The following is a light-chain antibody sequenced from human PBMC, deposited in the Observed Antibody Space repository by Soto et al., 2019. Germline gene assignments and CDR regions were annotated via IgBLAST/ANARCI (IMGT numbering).Light chain of an antibody. CDR1: SSDVGGYNS. J-gene: IGLJ1*01. V-gene: IGLV2-11*01. CDR3: CSYAGRYLYV. Sequence: QSALTQPRSVSGSPGQSVTISCTGTSSDVGGYNSVSWYQQHPGKAPKLMICDVSKRPSGVPDRFSGSKSGNTASLTISGLQAEDEADYYCCSYAGRYLYVFGTGTKLTVL. CDR2: DVS.